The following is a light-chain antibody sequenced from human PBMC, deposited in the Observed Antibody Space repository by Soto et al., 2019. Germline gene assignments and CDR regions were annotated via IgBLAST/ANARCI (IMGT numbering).Light chain of an antibody. CDR1: QSINNN. J-gene: IGKJ4*01. CDR2: GAS. CDR3: QQYNDCPLT. Sequence: EIVMTQSPATLSVSPGERATLSCRASQSINNNLAWYQQKRGQGPRLLIYGASSRATGISARFSGGGSGTVFPLTISRLPSEYFAIYYCQQYNDCPLTFGGGTKVEIK. V-gene: IGKV3-15*01.